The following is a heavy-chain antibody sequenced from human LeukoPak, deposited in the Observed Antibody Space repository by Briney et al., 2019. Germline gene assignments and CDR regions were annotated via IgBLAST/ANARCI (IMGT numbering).Heavy chain of an antibody. V-gene: IGHV4-30-4*08. CDR2: IYYSGST. CDR1: GGSISSGDYY. J-gene: IGHJ3*02. D-gene: IGHD6-13*01. Sequence: PSETLSPTCTVSGGSISSGDYYWSWIRQPPGKGLEWIGYIYYSGSTYYNPSLKSRVTISVDTFKNQFSLKLSSVTAADTAVYYCARPVGGIAAAVDAFDIWGQGTMVTVSS. CDR3: ARPVGGIAAAVDAFDI.